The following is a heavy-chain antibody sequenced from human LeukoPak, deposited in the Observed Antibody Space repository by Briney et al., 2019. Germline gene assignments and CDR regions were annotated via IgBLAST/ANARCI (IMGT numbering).Heavy chain of an antibody. CDR3: AKRLFQH. CDR1: GFTFSSYG. CDR2: ISYDGSNK. Sequence: PGRSLRLSCAASGFTFSSYGMHWVRQAPGKGLEWVAVISYDGSNKYYADSVKGRFTISRDNSKNTLYLQMNSLRAEDTAVYYCAKRLFQHWGQGTLVTVSS. V-gene: IGHV3-30*18. J-gene: IGHJ1*01.